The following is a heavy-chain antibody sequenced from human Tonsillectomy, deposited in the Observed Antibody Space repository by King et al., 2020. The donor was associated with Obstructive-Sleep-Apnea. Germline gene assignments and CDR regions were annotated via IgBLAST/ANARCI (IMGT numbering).Heavy chain of an antibody. CDR3: ARDPYNYYDSRASRAFDI. V-gene: IGHV4-31*03. CDR2: IYYSGST. CDR1: GGSISSGGYY. D-gene: IGHD3-22*01. J-gene: IGHJ3*02. Sequence: QVPLQESGPGLVKPSQTLSLTCTVSGGSISSGGYYWSWIRQHPVKGLEWIGYIYYSGSTYYNPSLKSRVTISVDTSKNQFSLKLSSVTAADTAVYYCARDPYNYYDSRASRAFDIWGQGTMVTVSS.